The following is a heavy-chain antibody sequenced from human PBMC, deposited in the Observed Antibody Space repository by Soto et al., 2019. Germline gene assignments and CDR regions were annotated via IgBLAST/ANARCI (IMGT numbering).Heavy chain of an antibody. CDR2: ISSSSSYI. Sequence: GGSLRLSCAASGFTFSSYSMNWVRQAPGKGLEWVSSISSSSSYIYYADSVKGRFTISRDNAKNSLYLQMNSLRAEDTAVYYCASPNPTYDVDTAMVHAFDIWGQGTMVTVSS. V-gene: IGHV3-21*01. D-gene: IGHD5-18*01. CDR3: ASPNPTYDVDTAMVHAFDI. J-gene: IGHJ3*02. CDR1: GFTFSSYS.